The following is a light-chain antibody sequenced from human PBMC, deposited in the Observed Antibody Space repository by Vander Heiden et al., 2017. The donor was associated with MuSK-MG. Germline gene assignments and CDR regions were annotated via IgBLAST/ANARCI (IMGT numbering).Light chain of an antibody. CDR3: QQCESTPLT. Sequence: DIQMTQSPSSLSASVGDRVTITCRASQSINSYLNWYQQKPGKAPKLLIYAASSLQSGVPSRFSGSGSGTDFTLTISSLQPEDFATYYCQQCESTPLTFGGGTKVEIK. V-gene: IGKV1-39*01. J-gene: IGKJ4*01. CDR2: AAS. CDR1: QSINSY.